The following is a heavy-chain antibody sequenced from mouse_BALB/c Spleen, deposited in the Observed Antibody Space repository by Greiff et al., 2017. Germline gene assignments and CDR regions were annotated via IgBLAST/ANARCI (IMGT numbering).Heavy chain of an antibody. V-gene: IGHV5-6*03. CDR3: ARQRGSRGDFDY. CDR2: ISSGGSYT. CDR1: GFTFSSFG. D-gene: IGHD1-1*01. J-gene: IGHJ2*01. Sequence: EVMLVESGGGLVQPGGSRKLSCAASGFTFSSFGMHWVRQAPDKRLEWVATISSGGSYTYYPDSVKGRFTISRDNAKNTLYLQMSSLKSEDTAMYYCARQRGSRGDFDYWGQGTTLTVSS.